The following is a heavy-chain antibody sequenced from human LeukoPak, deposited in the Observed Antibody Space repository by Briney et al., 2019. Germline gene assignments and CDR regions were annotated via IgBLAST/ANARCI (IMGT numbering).Heavy chain of an antibody. V-gene: IGHV1-18*01. CDR2: ISAYNGNT. D-gene: IGHD3-16*01. CDR3: ARGPRVFMIEGYMDV. CDR1: GYTFTSYG. J-gene: IGHJ6*03. Sequence: ASVKLSCKASGYTFTSYGISWVRQAPGQGLEWMGWISAYNGNTNYAQKLQGRVTMTTDTSTSTAYMELRSLRSADTAVYYCARGPRVFMIEGYMDVWGKGTTVTISS.